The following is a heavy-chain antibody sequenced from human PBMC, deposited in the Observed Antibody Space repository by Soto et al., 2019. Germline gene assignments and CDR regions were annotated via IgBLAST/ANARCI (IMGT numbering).Heavy chain of an antibody. CDR2: IYYSGST. CDR1: GGSISSYY. V-gene: IGHV4-59*01. Sequence: SETLSLTCTVSGGSISSYYWSWIRQPPGKGLEWIGYIYYSGSTDYNPSLKSRVTISVDTSKNQFSLKLSSVTAADTAVYYCARATGSPYYFDYWGQGTLVTVSS. D-gene: IGHD1-1*01. CDR3: ARATGSPYYFDY. J-gene: IGHJ4*02.